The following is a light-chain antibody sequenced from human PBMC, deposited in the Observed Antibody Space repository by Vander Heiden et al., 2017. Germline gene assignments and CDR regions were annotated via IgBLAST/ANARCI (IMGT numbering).Light chain of an antibody. V-gene: IGLV3-1*01. CDR3: QAWDSSTVV. J-gene: IGLJ2*01. Sequence: SYELTQPPSVSVSPGQTASITGSGDKLGDKYACWYQQKPGQSPVLVIYQDSKRPSGIPERFSGSNSGNTATLTISGTQAMDEADYYCQAWDSSTVVFGGGTKLNVL. CDR1: KLGDKY. CDR2: QDS.